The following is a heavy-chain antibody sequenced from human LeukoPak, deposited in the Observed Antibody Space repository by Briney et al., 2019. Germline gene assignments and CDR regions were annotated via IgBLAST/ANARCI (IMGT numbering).Heavy chain of an antibody. CDR2: INHSGST. V-gene: IGHV4-34*01. J-gene: IGHJ4*02. CDR1: GGSFSGYY. CDR3: ARVGWAGYSSGWSLDY. D-gene: IGHD6-19*01. Sequence: SETLSLTCAVYGGSFSGYYWGWIRQPPGKGLEWIGEINHSGSTNYNPSLKSRVTISVDTSKNQFSLKLSSVTAADTAVYYCARVGWAGYSSGWSLDYWGQGTLVTVSS.